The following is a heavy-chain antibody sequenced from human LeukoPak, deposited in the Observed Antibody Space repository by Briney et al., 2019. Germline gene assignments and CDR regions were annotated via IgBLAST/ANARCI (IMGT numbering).Heavy chain of an antibody. J-gene: IGHJ6*02. V-gene: IGHV3-30-3*01. CDR2: ISFDGSDK. Sequence: GGSLRLSCAASGFVSSSYGMHWVRQAPGKGLERVAVISFDGSDKYYTDSVNGRFTISRDNSKNTLYLQMNSLRAEDTAVYYCARYRRAAADYYYNGSDVWGQGTTVTVSS. CDR3: ARYRRAAADYYYNGSDV. D-gene: IGHD6-13*01. CDR1: GFVSSSYG.